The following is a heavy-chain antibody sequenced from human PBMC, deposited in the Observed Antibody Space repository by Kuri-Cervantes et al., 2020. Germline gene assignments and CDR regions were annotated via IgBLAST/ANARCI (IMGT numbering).Heavy chain of an antibody. CDR3: ARDRIGERSRSYYFDY. V-gene: IGHV3-30*03. Sequence: GGSLRLSCAASGFTFSSYSMNWVRQAPGKGLEWVAVISYDGSNKYYADSVKGRFTISRDNSKNTLYLQMNSLRAEDTAVHYCARDRIGERSRSYYFDYWGQGTLVTVSS. D-gene: IGHD3-3*01. CDR2: ISYDGSNK. CDR1: GFTFSSYS. J-gene: IGHJ4*02.